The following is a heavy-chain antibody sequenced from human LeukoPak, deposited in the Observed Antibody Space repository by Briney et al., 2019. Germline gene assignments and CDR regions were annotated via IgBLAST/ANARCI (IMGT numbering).Heavy chain of an antibody. CDR3: VRSGHSFWELPVGVAYAFDI. Sequence: ASETLSLTCTASGGSISSYYRSWIRQPPGKGLEWIGYIYYSGSTNYNPSPKSRVTIFVKTSKNQFSLKLSTWTAADTAVDYCVRSGHSFWELPVGVAYAFDIWGQGTMVTVSS. J-gene: IGHJ3*02. CDR1: GGSISSYY. D-gene: IGHD1-26*01. V-gene: IGHV4-59*01. CDR2: IYYSGST.